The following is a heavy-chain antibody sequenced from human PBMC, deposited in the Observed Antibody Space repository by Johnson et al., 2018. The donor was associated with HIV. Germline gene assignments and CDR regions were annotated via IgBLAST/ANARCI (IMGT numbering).Heavy chain of an antibody. CDR2: IYSGGST. CDR1: GFTFSSYA. CDR3: ARDINYYDSSGYLIGSDAFDI. Sequence: QMQLVESGGGVVQPGRSLRLSCAASGFTFSSYAMHWVRQAPGKGLEWVSVIYSGGSTYYADSVKGRFTISRDNSKNTLYLQMNSLRAEDTAVYYCARDINYYDSSGYLIGSDAFDIWGQGTMVTVSS. J-gene: IGHJ3*02. V-gene: IGHV3-NL1*01. D-gene: IGHD3-22*01.